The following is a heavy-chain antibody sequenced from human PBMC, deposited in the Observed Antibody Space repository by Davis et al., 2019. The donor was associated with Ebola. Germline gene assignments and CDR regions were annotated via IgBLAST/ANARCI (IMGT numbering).Heavy chain of an antibody. Sequence: GGSLRLSCAASGFTFSSYWMSWVRQAPGKGLEWVANIKQDGSEKYYVDSVKGRFTISRDNAKNSLCLQMDSLRDEDTAMYYCARGYSYGNYYYYGLDVWGQGTTVTVSS. J-gene: IGHJ6*02. V-gene: IGHV3-7*01. D-gene: IGHD5-18*01. CDR2: IKQDGSEK. CDR1: GFTFSSYW. CDR3: ARGYSYGNYYYYGLDV.